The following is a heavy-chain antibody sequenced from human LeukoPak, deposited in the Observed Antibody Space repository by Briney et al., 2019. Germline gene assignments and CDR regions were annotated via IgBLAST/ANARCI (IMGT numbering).Heavy chain of an antibody. V-gene: IGHV3-23*01. J-gene: IGHJ4*02. Sequence: GGSLRLSCAASGFTISSYAMSWVRQAPGKGLEWVSSISGSGYNTYYANSVKGRFSISRDNSKNTLDLQMNSLRAEDTAVYYCAKDYIGYDQDFDYWGQGTLVTVSS. CDR3: AKDYIGYDQDFDY. D-gene: IGHD2-2*01. CDR1: GFTISSYA. CDR2: ISGSGYNT.